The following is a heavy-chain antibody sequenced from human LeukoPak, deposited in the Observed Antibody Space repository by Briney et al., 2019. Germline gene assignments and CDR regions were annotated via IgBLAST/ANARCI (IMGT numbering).Heavy chain of an antibody. V-gene: IGHV3-23*01. CDR3: ARDGTLDY. Sequence: GGSLRLSCAAAGFTFSTYAMTWVRQAPGKGLEWVSGIRGDGGGTYYADSVKGRFTISRDNSKNTLYLQMNSLRAGDTAVYYCARDGTLDYWGQGTLVTVSP. CDR1: GFTFSTYA. J-gene: IGHJ4*02. D-gene: IGHD1-14*01. CDR2: IRGDGGGT.